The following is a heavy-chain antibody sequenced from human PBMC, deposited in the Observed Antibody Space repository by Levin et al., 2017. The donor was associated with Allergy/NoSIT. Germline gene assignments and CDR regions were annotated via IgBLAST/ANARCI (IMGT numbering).Heavy chain of an antibody. CDR2: IYPGDSDT. Sequence: GESLKISCKGSGYSFTSYWIGWVRQMPGKGLEWMGIIYPGDSDTRYSPSFQGQVTISADNSISTAYLQWSSLKASDTAMYYCARLGGFGELSHWYFDLWGRGTLVTVSS. J-gene: IGHJ2*01. D-gene: IGHD3-10*01. CDR1: GYSFTSYW. V-gene: IGHV5-51*01. CDR3: ARLGGFGELSHWYFDL.